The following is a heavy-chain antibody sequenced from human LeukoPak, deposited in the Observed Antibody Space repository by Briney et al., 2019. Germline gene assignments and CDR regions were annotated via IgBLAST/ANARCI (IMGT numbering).Heavy chain of an antibody. CDR3: AKDSSGYDYYYYYMDV. J-gene: IGHJ6*03. D-gene: IGHD3-22*01. V-gene: IGHV1-18*01. CDR1: GYTFTSYG. Sequence: GASVKVSCKASGYTFTSYGISWVRQAPGQGLEWMGWISAYNGNTNYAQKLQGRVTMTTDTSTSTAYMELRSLRSDDTAVYYCAKDSSGYDYYYYYMDVWGKGTTVAISS. CDR2: ISAYNGNT.